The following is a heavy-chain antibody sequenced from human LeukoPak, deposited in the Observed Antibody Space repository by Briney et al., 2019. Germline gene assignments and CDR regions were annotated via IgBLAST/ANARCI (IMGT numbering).Heavy chain of an antibody. J-gene: IGHJ4*01. D-gene: IGHD6-13*01. CDR2: IYYSGST. V-gene: IGHV4-59*01. CDR1: GGSISNYF. CDR3: ARYSAAAGRYYFDY. Sequence: PSETLSLTCTVSGGSISNYFWAWIRQPPGKGLEWLGYIYYSGSTNYNPSLKSRVTISLDTSKNHFSLKLSSVTAADTAVYYCARYSAAAGRYYFDYWGHGTLVTVST.